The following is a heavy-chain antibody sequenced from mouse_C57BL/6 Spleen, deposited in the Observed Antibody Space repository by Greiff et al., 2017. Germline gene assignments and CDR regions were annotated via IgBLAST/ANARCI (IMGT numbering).Heavy chain of an antibody. CDR1: GFTFSSYT. CDR2: ISGGGGNT. D-gene: IGHD6-1*01. J-gene: IGHJ1*03. V-gene: IGHV5-9*01. CDR3: ARHRRPSWDFDG. Sequence: EVMLVESGGGLVKPGGSLKLSCAASGFTFSSYTMSWVRQTPGKGLEWVATISGGGGNTYYPDSVKGRFTISRANAKNTLYLKMSSLRSEDTALCYCARHRRPSWDFDGWGTGTTVTVSS.